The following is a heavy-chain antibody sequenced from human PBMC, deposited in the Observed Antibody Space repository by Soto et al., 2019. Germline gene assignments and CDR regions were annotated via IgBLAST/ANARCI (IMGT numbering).Heavy chain of an antibody. Sequence: QVQLQESGPGLVKPSQTLSLTCTVSGGSISSGDYYWSWIRQPPGKGLGWIGYIYYSGSTYYNPSLKGRVTISVDTSKNQFSLKLSSVTAADTAVYYCARGLYYYDSSGYSYYFDYWGQGTLVTVSS. CDR2: IYYSGST. CDR3: ARGLYYYDSSGYSYYFDY. V-gene: IGHV4-30-4*01. J-gene: IGHJ4*02. D-gene: IGHD3-22*01. CDR1: GGSISSGDYY.